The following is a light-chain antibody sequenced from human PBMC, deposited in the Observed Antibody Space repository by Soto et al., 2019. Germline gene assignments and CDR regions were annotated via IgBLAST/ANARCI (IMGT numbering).Light chain of an antibody. J-gene: IGKJ3*01. CDR2: GAS. CDR1: LSVSSSY. Sequence: EIVVTQSPGTLSLSPGERATLSCRASLSVSSSYLAWYQQKPGQAPRLLIYGASSRATGIPDRFSGSGSGTDFTLTISRLEPEDFAVYYCQQYGSSSFTFGPGTKVDIK. V-gene: IGKV3-20*01. CDR3: QQYGSSSFT.